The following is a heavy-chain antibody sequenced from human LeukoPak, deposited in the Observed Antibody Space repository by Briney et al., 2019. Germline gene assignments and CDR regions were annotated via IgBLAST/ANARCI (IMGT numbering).Heavy chain of an antibody. CDR1: GGSISSSSYY. Sequence: SETLSLTCTVSGGSISSSSYYWGWIRQPPGKGLEWIGSIYYSGSTYYNPSLKSRVTISVDTSKNQFSLKLSSVTAADTAVYYCARSPSHNRNPEDYYYYYMDVWGKGTTVTVSS. J-gene: IGHJ6*03. V-gene: IGHV4-39*01. CDR3: ARSPSHNRNPEDYYYYYMDV. CDR2: IYYSGST. D-gene: IGHD1-14*01.